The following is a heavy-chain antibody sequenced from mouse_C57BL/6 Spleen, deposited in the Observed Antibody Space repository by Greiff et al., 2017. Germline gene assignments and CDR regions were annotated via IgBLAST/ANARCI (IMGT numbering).Heavy chain of an antibody. Sequence: EVQLVESGPGLVKPSQSLSLTCSVTGYSITSGYYWNWIRQFPGNKLEWMGYISYDGSNNYNPSLKNRISITRDTSKNQFFLKLNSVTTEDTATYYCAREGITTVRGYWYFDVWGQGTTLTVSS. CDR1: GYSITSGYY. V-gene: IGHV3-6*01. CDR2: ISYDGSN. J-gene: IGHJ2*01. D-gene: IGHD1-1*01. CDR3: AREGITTVRGYWYFDV.